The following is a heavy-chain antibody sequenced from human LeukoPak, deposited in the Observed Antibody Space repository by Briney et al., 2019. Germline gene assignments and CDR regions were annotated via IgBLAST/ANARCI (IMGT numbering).Heavy chain of an antibody. J-gene: IGHJ6*02. CDR1: GFTFSSYA. CDR3: AKEGIVVVPAAIGYYYYGMDV. D-gene: IGHD2-2*01. Sequence: GGSLRLSCAASGFTFSSYAMSWVRQAPGKGLEWVSAISGSGGSTYYADSVRGRFTISRDNSKNTLYLQMNSLRAEDTAVYYCAKEGIVVVPAAIGYYYYGMDVWGQGTTVTVSS. CDR2: ISGSGGST. V-gene: IGHV3-23*01.